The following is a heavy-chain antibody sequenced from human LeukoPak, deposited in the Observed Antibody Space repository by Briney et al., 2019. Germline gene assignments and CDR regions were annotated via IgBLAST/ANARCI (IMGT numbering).Heavy chain of an antibody. CDR3: ASMAVAGTYYGAFDI. Sequence: GASVKVSCKASGYTFTSYYMHWVRQAPGQGLEWMGIINPSGGSTSYAQKFQGRVTMTRDMSTSTVYMELSSLRSEDTAVYYCASMAVAGTYYGAFDIWGQGTMVTVSS. CDR2: INPSGGST. D-gene: IGHD6-19*01. J-gene: IGHJ3*02. V-gene: IGHV1-46*01. CDR1: GYTFTSYY.